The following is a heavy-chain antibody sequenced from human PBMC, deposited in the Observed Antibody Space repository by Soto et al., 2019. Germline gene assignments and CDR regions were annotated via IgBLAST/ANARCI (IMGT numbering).Heavy chain of an antibody. CDR3: ARERLWLSNNYYYGMDV. D-gene: IGHD3-9*01. Sequence: SVKVSCKASGGTFSSYAISWVRQAPGQGLEWMGGIIPIFGTANYAQKFQGRVTITADESTSTAYMELSSLRSEDTAVYYCARERLWLSNNYYYGMDVWGQGTTVTVSS. V-gene: IGHV1-69*13. CDR1: GGTFSSYA. J-gene: IGHJ6*02. CDR2: IIPIFGTA.